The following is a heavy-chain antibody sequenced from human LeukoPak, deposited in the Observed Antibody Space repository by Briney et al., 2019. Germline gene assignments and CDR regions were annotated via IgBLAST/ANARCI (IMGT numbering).Heavy chain of an antibody. D-gene: IGHD6-13*01. J-gene: IGHJ5*02. V-gene: IGHV3-11*01. Sequence: AGGSLRLSCAASGFTFSDYYMSWIRQAPGKGLEWVSYISSSGSTIYYADSVKGRFTISRDNFKNTLYLQMNSLRAEDTAVYYCVKRPFPFGSWYSGSTHNWFDPWGQGTLVTVSS. CDR3: VKRPFPFGSWYSGSTHNWFDP. CDR2: ISSSGSTI. CDR1: GFTFSDYY.